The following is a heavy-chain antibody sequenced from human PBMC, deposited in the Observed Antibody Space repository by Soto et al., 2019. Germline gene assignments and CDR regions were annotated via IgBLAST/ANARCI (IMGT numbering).Heavy chain of an antibody. CDR2: IYYSGST. V-gene: IGHV4-31*03. J-gene: IGHJ2*01. Sequence: QVQLQESGPGLVKPSQTLSLTCTVSGGSISSGGYYWSWIRQHPGKGLEWIGYIYYSGSTYYNPSLQSRVTISVGTSNSQFSLKLSSVTAADTAVYYCARAAPGRWYFDLWGRGTLVTVSS. CDR3: ARAAPGRWYFDL. CDR1: GGSISSGGYY.